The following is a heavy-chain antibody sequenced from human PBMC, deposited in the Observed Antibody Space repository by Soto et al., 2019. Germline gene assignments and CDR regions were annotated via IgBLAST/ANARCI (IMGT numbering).Heavy chain of an antibody. Sequence: QVQLQESGPGLVKPSQTLSLTCTVSGGSISSGGYYWSWIRQYPGKGLEWIGYIYYSGSTYYNPSLKRRVTISVDTSKNQFSLKLSSVTAADTAVDYCARISTSANYFDYWGQGTLVTVSS. J-gene: IGHJ4*02. V-gene: IGHV4-31*03. D-gene: IGHD2-2*01. CDR1: GGSISSGGYY. CDR2: IYYSGST. CDR3: ARISTSANYFDY.